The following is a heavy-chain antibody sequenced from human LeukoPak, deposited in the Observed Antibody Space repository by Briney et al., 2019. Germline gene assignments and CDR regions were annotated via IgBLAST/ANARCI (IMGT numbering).Heavy chain of an antibody. CDR3: TRMEESGSYPFDY. V-gene: IGHV4-34*01. CDR1: GGSFSGYY. J-gene: IGHJ4*02. CDR2: INHSGST. Sequence: PSETLSLTCAVYGGSFSGYYWSWIRQPPGKGLEWIGEINHSGSTNYNPSLKSRVTISVDTSKNQFSLKLSSVTAADTAVYYCTRMEESGSYPFDYWGQGTLVTVSS. D-gene: IGHD1-26*01.